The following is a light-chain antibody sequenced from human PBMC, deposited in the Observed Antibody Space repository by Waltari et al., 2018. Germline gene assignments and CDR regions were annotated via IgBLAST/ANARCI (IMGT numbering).Light chain of an antibody. V-gene: IGKV1-5*01. CDR1: QNLNTF. Sequence: DIQMTQSPSTVSASLGDRVTITCRASQNLNTFLSWYQQKPGAVPNLLIYDASTLERGVPSRFSGSGSGTHFTLTISGLQPDDFATYYCQQYYSIPWTFGQGTKVEIK. CDR3: QQYYSIPWT. J-gene: IGKJ1*01. CDR2: DAS.